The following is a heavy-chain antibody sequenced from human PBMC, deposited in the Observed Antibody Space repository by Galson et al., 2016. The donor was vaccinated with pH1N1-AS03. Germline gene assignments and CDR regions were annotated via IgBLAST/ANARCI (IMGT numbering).Heavy chain of an antibody. Sequence: YSGTTKFNPSLATRVTMSVDRSKSQFSLNLMSVTAADTAVYYCARDGQLWPHYYPLDVWGQGTTVTVSS. J-gene: IGHJ6*02. V-gene: IGHV4-4*06. D-gene: IGHD3-22*01. CDR3: ARDGQLWPHYYPLDV. CDR2: YSGTT.